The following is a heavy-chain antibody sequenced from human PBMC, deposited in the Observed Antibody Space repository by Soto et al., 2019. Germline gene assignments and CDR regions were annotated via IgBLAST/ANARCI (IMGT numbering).Heavy chain of an antibody. Sequence: QVQLVESGGGVVQPGRSLRLSCAASGFLFSNYAMHWVRQAPGKGLEWVAVISYVGSNKYYADSVKGGFTISRENSKNTLYLQMNSPRAEDTAVYSCAKAGGGLRWYGGHAFEIWGQGTMVTVSS. CDR1: GFLFSNYA. J-gene: IGHJ3*02. CDR2: ISYVGSNK. D-gene: IGHD3-16*01. V-gene: IGHV3-30*18. CDR3: AKAGGGLRWYGGHAFEI.